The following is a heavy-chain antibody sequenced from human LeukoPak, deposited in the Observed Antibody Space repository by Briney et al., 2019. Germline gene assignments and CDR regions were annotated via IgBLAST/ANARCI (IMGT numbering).Heavy chain of an antibody. CDR1: GGSISSGSYY. CDR3: ARDHVDEVVAATGGFDP. J-gene: IGHJ5*02. Sequence: PSETLSLTCTVSGGSISSGSYYWSWIRQPVGKGLEWIGRIYTSGSTNYNPSLKSRVTISVDTSKNQFSLKLSSVTAADTAVYYCARDHVDEVVAATGGFDPWGQGTLVTVSS. V-gene: IGHV4-61*02. CDR2: IYTSGST. D-gene: IGHD2-15*01.